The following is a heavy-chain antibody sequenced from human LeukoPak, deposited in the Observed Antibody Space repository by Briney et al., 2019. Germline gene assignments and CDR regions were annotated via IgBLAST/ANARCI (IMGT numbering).Heavy chain of an antibody. J-gene: IGHJ3*02. CDR1: GFTFSSYA. CDR2: ISGSGGST. V-gene: IGHV3-23*01. CDR3: ATSMGHCSSTSCHAFDI. D-gene: IGHD2-2*01. Sequence: GGSLRLSCAASGFTFSSYAMSWVRQAPGKGLEWVSAISGSGGSTYYADSVKVRFTISRDNSKNTLYLQMNSLRAEDTAVYYCATSMGHCSSTSCHAFDIWGQGTMVTVSS.